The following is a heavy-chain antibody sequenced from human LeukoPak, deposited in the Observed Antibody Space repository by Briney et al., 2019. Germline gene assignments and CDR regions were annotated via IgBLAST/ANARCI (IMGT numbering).Heavy chain of an antibody. J-gene: IGHJ3*02. CDR2: INPNSGGT. D-gene: IGHD6-6*01. CDR1: GNTFTSYG. V-gene: IGHV1-2*02. Sequence: ASVKVSCKASGNTFTSYGISWVRQAPGQGLEWMGWINPNSGGTNYAQKFQGRVTMTRDTSISTAYMELSRLRSDDTAVYYCARVGSIAARGAFDIWGQGTMVTVSS. CDR3: ARVGSIAARGAFDI.